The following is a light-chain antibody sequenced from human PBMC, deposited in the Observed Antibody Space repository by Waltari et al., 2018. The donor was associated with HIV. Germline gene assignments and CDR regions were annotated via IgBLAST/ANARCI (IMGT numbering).Light chain of an antibody. CDR1: SSDVGGYHS. CDR3: SSYAGSNNRV. J-gene: IGLJ2*01. V-gene: IGLV2-8*01. Sequence: QSALTQPPSASGSPGQSVTIPCTGTSSDVGGYHSVSWYQQHPGKAPKLMIYEVNKRPSGVPDRFSGSKSGNTASLTVSGLQAEDEADYYCSSYAGSNNRVFGGGTKLTVL. CDR2: EVN.